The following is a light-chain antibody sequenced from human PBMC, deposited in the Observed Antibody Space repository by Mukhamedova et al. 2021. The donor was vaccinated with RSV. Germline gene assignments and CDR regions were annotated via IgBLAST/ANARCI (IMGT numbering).Light chain of an antibody. J-gene: IGLJ2*01. Sequence: ITISCTGTNSDVGAYNYVSWYQQYPGTVPKLIIYDVTNRPSGVSNRFSGSKSGNTASLTISGLQAEDEADYYCSSYATGIAVVFG. CDR2: DVT. CDR3: SSYATGIAVV. CDR1: NSDVGAYNY. V-gene: IGLV2-14*03.